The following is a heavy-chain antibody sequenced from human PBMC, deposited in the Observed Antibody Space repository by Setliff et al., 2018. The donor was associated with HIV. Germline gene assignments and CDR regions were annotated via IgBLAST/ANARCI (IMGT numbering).Heavy chain of an antibody. CDR1: GGSISSGSYY. D-gene: IGHD6-19*01. CDR2: IHTSGST. V-gene: IGHV4-61*09. CDR3: ARPRRVRSRAWYWFDI. J-gene: IGHJ5*02. Sequence: SETLSLTCTVSGGSISSGSYYWSWIRQPARKGLEWIGHIHTSGSTKYNPSPKSRVTISADTSKNQFSLNLSSVTAAETAVYYCARPRRVRSRAWYWFDIWGQGTLVTVSS.